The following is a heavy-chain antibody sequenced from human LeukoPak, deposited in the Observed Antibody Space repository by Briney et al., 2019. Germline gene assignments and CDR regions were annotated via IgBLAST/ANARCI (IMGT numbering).Heavy chain of an antibody. D-gene: IGHD2-2*01. V-gene: IGHV1-18*01. CDR3: ARDQVPIVVPAAMMDY. Sequence: ASVKVSCKASGYTFTSYGLTWVRQPPGQGLEWVGWISAHTDDTSYAQKFQGRVTMTTDSYTSTAYMDLRSLTSDDTAVYYCARDQVPIVVPAAMMDYWGQGTLITVSS. CDR2: ISAHTDDT. J-gene: IGHJ4*02. CDR1: GYTFTSYG.